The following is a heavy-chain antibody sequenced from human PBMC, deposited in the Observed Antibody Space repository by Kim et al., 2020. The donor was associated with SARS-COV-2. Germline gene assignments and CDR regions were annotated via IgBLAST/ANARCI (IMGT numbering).Heavy chain of an antibody. V-gene: IGHV4-34*01. CDR1: GGSFSGYY. J-gene: IGHJ4*02. D-gene: IGHD5-12*01. CDR3: ARGRRDGYNNFDY. CDR2: INHSGST. Sequence: SETLSLTCAVYGGSFSGYYWSWIRQPPGKGLEWIGEINHSGSTNYNPSLKSRVTISVDTSKNQFSLKLSSVTAADTAVYYCARGRRDGYNNFDYWGQGTLVTVSS.